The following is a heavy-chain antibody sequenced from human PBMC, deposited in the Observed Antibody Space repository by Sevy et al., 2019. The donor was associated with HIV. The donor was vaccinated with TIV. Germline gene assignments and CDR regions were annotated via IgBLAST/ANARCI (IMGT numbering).Heavy chain of an antibody. D-gene: IGHD5-18*01. CDR1: GFIVSSNY. V-gene: IGHV3-53*01. Sequence: GGSLRLSCAASGFIVSSNYMSWVRQAPGQGLEWVSVIYSGGSTYYADSVKCRITISRDNSKNTLYLQMNSLGAEDTAVYYCARHRNTAMVIGMDVWGQGTTVSVSS. CDR2: IYSGGST. J-gene: IGHJ6*02. CDR3: ARHRNTAMVIGMDV.